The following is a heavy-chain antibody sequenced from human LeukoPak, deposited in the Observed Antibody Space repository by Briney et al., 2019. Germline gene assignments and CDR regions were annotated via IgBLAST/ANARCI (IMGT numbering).Heavy chain of an antibody. CDR2: ISPYNDNP. D-gene: IGHD2-2*01. J-gene: IGHJ6*02. CDR3: ARVVAAAPVHYGMDA. CDR1: GYTFTIYG. V-gene: IGHV1-18*01. Sequence: ASVKVSCKASGYTFTIYGVSWVRQAPGQGLEWMGWISPYNDNPDYAQKLQGRVTMTTDTSTSTAYMELRSLTSDDTAVYYCARVVAAAPVHYGMDAWGQGTPVTVSS.